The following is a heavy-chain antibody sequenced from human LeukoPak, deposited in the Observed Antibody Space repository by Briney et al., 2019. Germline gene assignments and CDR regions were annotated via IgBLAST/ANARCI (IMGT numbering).Heavy chain of an antibody. D-gene: IGHD2-21*02. CDR2: ISAYNGNT. CDR3: ARAVRDLAYCGGDCYRDIDY. J-gene: IGHJ4*02. Sequence: ASVKVSCKAPGYTFTSYGISWVRQAPGQGLEWMGWISAYNGNTNYAQKLQGRVTMTTDTSTSTAYMELRSLRSDDTAVYYCARAVRDLAYCGGDCYRDIDYWGQGTLVTVSS. CDR1: GYTFTSYG. V-gene: IGHV1-18*01.